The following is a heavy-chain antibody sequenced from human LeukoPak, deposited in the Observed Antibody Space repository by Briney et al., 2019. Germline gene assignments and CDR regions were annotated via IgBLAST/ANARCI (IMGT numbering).Heavy chain of an antibody. CDR2: ISGSGTST. D-gene: IGHD2-2*01. CDR1: GFSFSAYA. CDR3: AKDIVIIPAASYAFDI. Sequence: GGSLRLSCAASGFSFSAYAMSWVRQARGKGLEWVSVISGSGTSTYYADSVKGRFTISRDNSKNTLYLQTNSLRADDTAVYYCAKDIVIIPAASYAFDIWGQGTMVIVSS. V-gene: IGHV3-23*01. J-gene: IGHJ3*02.